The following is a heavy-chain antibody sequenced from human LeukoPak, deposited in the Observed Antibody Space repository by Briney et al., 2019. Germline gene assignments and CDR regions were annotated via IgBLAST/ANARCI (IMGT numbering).Heavy chain of an antibody. J-gene: IGHJ5*02. Sequence: GASVKVSCKASAYTFTTYRISWVRQAPGQRLEWMGWISAYNGNTNYAQKLQGRVTMTTDTSTSTAYMELRSLRSDDTAVYYCARLGVPAANNWFDPWGQGTLVTVSS. D-gene: IGHD2-2*01. CDR2: ISAYNGNT. CDR3: ARLGVPAANNWFDP. V-gene: IGHV1-18*01. CDR1: AYTFTTYR.